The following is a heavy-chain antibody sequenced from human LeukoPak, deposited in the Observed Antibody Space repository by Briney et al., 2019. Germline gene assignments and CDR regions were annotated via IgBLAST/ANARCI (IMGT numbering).Heavy chain of an antibody. CDR2: IYYSGST. CDR3: ASTHCASPSCYSYYYSGLDV. D-gene: IGHD2-2*01. J-gene: IGHJ6*02. Sequence: PSETLSLTCTVSSGSISSYYWSWIRQPPGKGLEWIGYIYYSGSTNYNPSLKSRVTISVDTAKNQFSLKLSSVTAADTAVYYCASTHCASPSCYSYYYSGLDVWGQGTTVSVSS. V-gene: IGHV4-59*12. CDR1: SGSISSYY.